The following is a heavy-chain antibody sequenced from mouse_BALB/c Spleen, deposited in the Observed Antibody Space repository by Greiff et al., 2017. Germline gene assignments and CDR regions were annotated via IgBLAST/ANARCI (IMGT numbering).Heavy chain of an antibody. J-gene: IGHJ3*01. Sequence: EVHLVESGGGLVKPGGSLKLSCAASGFTFSDYYMYWVRQTPEKRLEWVATISDGGSYTYYPDSVKGRFTISRDNAKNNLYLQMSSLKSEDTAMYYCARDRDEGTWFAYWGQGTLVTVSA. V-gene: IGHV5-4*02. CDR3: ARDRDEGTWFAY. CDR1: GFTFSDYY. D-gene: IGHD3-1*01. CDR2: ISDGGSYT.